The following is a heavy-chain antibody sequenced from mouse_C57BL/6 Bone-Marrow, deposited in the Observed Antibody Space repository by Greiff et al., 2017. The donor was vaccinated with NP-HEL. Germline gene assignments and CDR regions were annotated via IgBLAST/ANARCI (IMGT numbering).Heavy chain of an antibody. CDR1: GYTFTSYG. CDR2: IYPRSGNT. Sequence: VKLMESGAELARPGASVKLSCKASGYTFTSYGISWVKQRTGQGLEWIGEIYPRSGNTYYNEKFKGKATLTADKSSSTAYMELRSLTSEDSAVYFCARSGGYDVDYWGQGTTLTVSS. D-gene: IGHD2-2*01. J-gene: IGHJ2*01. CDR3: ARSGGYDVDY. V-gene: IGHV1-81*01.